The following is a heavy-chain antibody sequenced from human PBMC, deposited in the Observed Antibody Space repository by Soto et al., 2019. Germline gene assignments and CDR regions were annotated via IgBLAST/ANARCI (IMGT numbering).Heavy chain of an antibody. CDR2: IIPIFGTA. V-gene: IGHV1-69*13. D-gene: IGHD3-3*01. J-gene: IGHJ6*02. CDR3: ERNYVLRFFGWSTDPYVMDV. Sequence: SVKVSCKASGGTFSSYALSWVRQAPGQGLEWLGGIIPIFGTANYAQKFQGRVTITADESTSTAYMELSSLRSEVTAVDHCERNYVLRFFGWSTDPYVMDVWAQGTTVTVSS. CDR1: GGTFSSYA.